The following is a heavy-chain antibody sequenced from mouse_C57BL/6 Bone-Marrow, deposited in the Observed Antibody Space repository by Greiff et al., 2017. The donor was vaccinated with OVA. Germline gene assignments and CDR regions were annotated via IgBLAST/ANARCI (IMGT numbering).Heavy chain of an antibody. Sequence: VKVVESGAELARPGASVKLSCKASGYTFTSYGISWVKQRTGQGLEWIGEIYPRSGNTYYNEKFKGKATLTADKSSSTAYMELRSLTSEDSAVYFCARVLRLRYYFDYWGQGTTLTVSS. CDR2: IYPRSGNT. CDR3: ARVLRLRYYFDY. J-gene: IGHJ2*01. V-gene: IGHV1-81*01. D-gene: IGHD3-2*02. CDR1: GYTFTSYG.